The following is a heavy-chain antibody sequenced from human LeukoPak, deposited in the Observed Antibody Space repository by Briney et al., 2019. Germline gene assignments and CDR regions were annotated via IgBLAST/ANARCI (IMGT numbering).Heavy chain of an antibody. D-gene: IGHD5-18*01. Sequence: GRSLRLSCAASGFTFSRYAMHWVRQAPGKGLEWVAVISYDGSNKYYADSVKGRFTISRDNSKNTLYLQMNSLRAEDTAVYYCARDPWRGDTAMVYPHYWGRGTLVTVSS. CDR2: ISYDGSNK. J-gene: IGHJ4*02. CDR3: ARDPWRGDTAMVYPHY. V-gene: IGHV3-30-3*01. CDR1: GFTFSRYA.